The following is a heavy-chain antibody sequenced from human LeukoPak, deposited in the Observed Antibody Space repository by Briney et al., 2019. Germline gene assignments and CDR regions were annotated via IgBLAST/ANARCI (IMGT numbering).Heavy chain of an antibody. Sequence: PSDTLSLTCTVSGYSINSGYYWGWIRPPPGKGLEWIGSIHHKGGTYYNPSLKSRHPQSVDPSKYQLSLKLSSVTAADTAVYYCAKSNGCGLVDIWGQGTMVTVSS. V-gene: IGHV4-38-2*02. J-gene: IGHJ3*02. D-gene: IGHD2-2*01. CDR2: IHHKGGT. CDR3: AKSNGCGLVDI. CDR1: GYSINSGYY.